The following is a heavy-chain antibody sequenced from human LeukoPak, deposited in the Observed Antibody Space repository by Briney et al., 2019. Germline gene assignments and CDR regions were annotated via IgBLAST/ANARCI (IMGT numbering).Heavy chain of an antibody. CDR2: INDSGST. CDR1: GGSFSGYY. Sequence: SETLSLTCAVYGGSFSGYYWSWIRQPPGKGLEWISQINDSGSTNYNPSLKSRVTISVDTSTNQFSLKLSTVTAADAPVCTCARGTTDYYGSGSYYRPLKRQPTNFDSWGQGTLVTVSS. V-gene: IGHV4-34*01. J-gene: IGHJ4*02. CDR3: ARGTTDYYGSGSYYRPLKRQPTNFDS. D-gene: IGHD3-10*01.